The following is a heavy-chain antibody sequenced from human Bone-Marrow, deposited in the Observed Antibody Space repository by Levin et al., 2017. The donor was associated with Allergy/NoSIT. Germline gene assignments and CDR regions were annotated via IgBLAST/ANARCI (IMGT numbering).Heavy chain of an antibody. V-gene: IGHV3-30*03. D-gene: IGHD1-26*01. J-gene: IGHJ4*02. CDR1: GFAFSNYG. CDR2: ITSDGSHK. Sequence: GGSLRLSCRASGFAFSNYGVHWVRQAPDKGLEWVAIITSDGSHKYYGDSVKGRFTISRDNSRNTLYLQMNNLRVDDPAVYFCAALGSFDFWGLGTLVSVST. CDR3: AALGSFDF.